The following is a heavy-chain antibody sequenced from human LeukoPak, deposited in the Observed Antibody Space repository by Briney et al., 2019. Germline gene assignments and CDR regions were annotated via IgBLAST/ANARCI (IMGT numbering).Heavy chain of an antibody. CDR1: GYTFTGYY. J-gene: IGHJ6*03. V-gene: IGHV1-2*02. D-gene: IGHD2-2*02. Sequence: ASVKVSCKASGYTFTGYYMHWVRQAPGQGLEWMGWINPNSGGTNYAQKFQGRVTMTRDTSISTAYMELSRLRSDDTAVYYCARDGVPAAIPNHSSYMAVWGKGTRSPSP. CDR3: ARDGVPAAIPNHSSYMAV. CDR2: INPNSGGT.